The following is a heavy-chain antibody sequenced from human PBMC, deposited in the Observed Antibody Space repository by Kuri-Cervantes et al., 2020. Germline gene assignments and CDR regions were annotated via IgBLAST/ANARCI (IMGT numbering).Heavy chain of an antibody. CDR2: ISSSSTYI. J-gene: IGHJ4*02. D-gene: IGHD6-25*01. CDR3: ARAPKAEY. CDR1: GFTFSSYN. Sequence: GESLKISCAASGFTFSSYNMNWVRQAPGKGLEWVSSISSSSTYIYYADSVKGRFTISRDNAENSLYLQMDSLRAEDTAVYYCARAPKAEYWGQGTLVTVSS. V-gene: IGHV3-21*01.